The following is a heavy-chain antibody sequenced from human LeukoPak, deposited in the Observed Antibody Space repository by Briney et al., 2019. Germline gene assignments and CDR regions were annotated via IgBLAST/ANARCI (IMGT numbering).Heavy chain of an antibody. Sequence: ASVKVSCKASGYTFTGYYMHWVRQAPGQGLEWMGWINPNSGGTNYAQKFQGRVTMTRDTSISTAYMELSRLRSDGTAVYYCARGQYYYDSSGYPVGYFDYWGQGTLVTVSS. V-gene: IGHV1-2*02. CDR1: GYTFTGYY. CDR3: ARGQYYYDSSGYPVGYFDY. D-gene: IGHD3-22*01. CDR2: INPNSGGT. J-gene: IGHJ4*02.